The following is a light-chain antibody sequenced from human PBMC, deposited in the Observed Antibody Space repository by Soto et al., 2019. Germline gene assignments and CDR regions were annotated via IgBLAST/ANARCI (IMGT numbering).Light chain of an antibody. CDR2: DSS. V-gene: IGLV1-51*01. CDR1: DSNIGNNH. CDR3: GTWDSRLSGGL. J-gene: IGLJ2*01. Sequence: QSGLTQPPSVSAAPGQRVTITCSGSDSNIGNNHVSWYQQLPGAAPKLLIYDSSERPSGIPDRFSGSKSGTSATLAITGLQTGDEADYYCGTWDSRLSGGLFGGGTNLTVL.